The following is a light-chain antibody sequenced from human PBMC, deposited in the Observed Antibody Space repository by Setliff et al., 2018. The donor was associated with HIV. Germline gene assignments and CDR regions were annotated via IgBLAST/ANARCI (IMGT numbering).Light chain of an antibody. Sequence: QSALTQPRSVSGSPGQSVTISCTGTNSDVGGYNFVSWYQHHPGKAPKLLIYDVSKRPSGVPDRFSGSKSGNTASLTISGLQAEDEADYYCCSYTVSYTVFGTGTKVTV. CDR3: CSYTVSYTV. CDR2: DVS. J-gene: IGLJ1*01. V-gene: IGLV2-11*01. CDR1: NSDVGGYNF.